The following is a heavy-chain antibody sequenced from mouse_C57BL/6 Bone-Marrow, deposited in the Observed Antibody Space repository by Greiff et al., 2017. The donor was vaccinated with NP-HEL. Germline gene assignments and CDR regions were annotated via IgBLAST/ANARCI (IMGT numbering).Heavy chain of an antibody. CDR3: TRWKLLLRSYAMDY. CDR1: GYTFTSYW. V-gene: IGHV1-5*01. CDR2: IYPGNSDT. D-gene: IGHD1-1*01. Sequence: VQLKQSGTVLARPGASVKMSCKTSGYTFTSYWMHWVKQRPGQGLEWIGAIYPGNSDTSYNQKFKGKAKLTAVTSASTAYMELSSLTNEDSAVYYCTRWKLLLRSYAMDYWGQGTSVTVSS. J-gene: IGHJ4*01.